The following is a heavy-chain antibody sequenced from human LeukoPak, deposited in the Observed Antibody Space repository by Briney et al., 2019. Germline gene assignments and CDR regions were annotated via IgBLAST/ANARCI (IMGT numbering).Heavy chain of an antibody. CDR2: IYYSGST. Sequence: SETLSLTCTVSGGSISSYYWSWIRQPPGKGLEWIGYIYYSGSTNYNPSLKSRVTISVDTSKNQFSPKLSSVTAADTAVYYCARDFYYYGMDVWGQGTTVTVSS. V-gene: IGHV4-59*01. CDR1: GGSISSYY. J-gene: IGHJ6*02. CDR3: ARDFYYYGMDV.